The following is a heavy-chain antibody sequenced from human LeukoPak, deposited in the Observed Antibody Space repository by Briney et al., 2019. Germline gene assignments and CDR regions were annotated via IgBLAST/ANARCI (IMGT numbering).Heavy chain of an antibody. J-gene: IGHJ4*02. CDR2: TYYRSKWYN. CDR1: GDSVSSNSAA. CDR3: ARGRGYSYGWIGEKLLDY. D-gene: IGHD5-18*01. V-gene: IGHV6-1*01. Sequence: SETLSLTCAISGDSVSSNSAAWHWIRQSPSRGLEWLGRTYYRSKWYNDYAVSVKSRITINPDTSKNQFSLQLNSVSPEDTAVYYCARGRGYSYGWIGEKLLDYWGQGTLVTVSS.